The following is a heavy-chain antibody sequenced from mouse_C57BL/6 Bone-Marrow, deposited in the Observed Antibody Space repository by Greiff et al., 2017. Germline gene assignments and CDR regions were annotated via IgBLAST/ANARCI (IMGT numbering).Heavy chain of an antibody. V-gene: IGHV5-4*01. D-gene: IGHD1-1*01. CDR1: GFTFSSYA. Sequence: EVQGVESGGGLVKPGGSLKLSCAASGFTFSSYAMSWVRQTPEKRLAWVATISDGGSYTYYPDNVKGRFTISRDNAKNNLYLQMSHLKSEDTAMYYCARYYYGSLFAYWGQGTLVTVSA. J-gene: IGHJ3*01. CDR3: ARYYYGSLFAY. CDR2: ISDGGSYT.